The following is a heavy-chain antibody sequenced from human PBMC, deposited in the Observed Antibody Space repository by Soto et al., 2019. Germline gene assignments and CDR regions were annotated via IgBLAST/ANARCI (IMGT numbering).Heavy chain of an antibody. V-gene: IGHV1-46*03. D-gene: IGHD5-12*01. CDR1: GYTFTSYY. J-gene: IGHJ6*03. Sequence: GASVKVSCKASGYTFTSYYMHWVRQAPGQGLEWMGIINPSGGSTSYAQKFQGRVTMTRDTSTSTVYMELSSLRSEDTAVYYCARAYGYDSLDYYYYMDVWGKGTTVTVSS. CDR3: ARAYGYDSLDYYYYMDV. CDR2: INPSGGST.